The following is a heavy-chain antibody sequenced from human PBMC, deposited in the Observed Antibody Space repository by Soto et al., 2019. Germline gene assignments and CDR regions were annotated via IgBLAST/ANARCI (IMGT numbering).Heavy chain of an antibody. CDR3: ARASTTVTTAYYFDY. J-gene: IGHJ4*02. D-gene: IGHD4-17*01. CDR2: ISYDGNNK. V-gene: IGHV3-30-3*01. Sequence: QVQLVESGGGVVQPGRSLRLSCAASGFTFSSYAMHWVRQAPGKGLEWVAVISYDGNNKYYADSVKGRFTISRDNSKNTQYLQMNSLRADDTAVYYCARASTTVTTAYYFDYWGQGTLVTVSS. CDR1: GFTFSSYA.